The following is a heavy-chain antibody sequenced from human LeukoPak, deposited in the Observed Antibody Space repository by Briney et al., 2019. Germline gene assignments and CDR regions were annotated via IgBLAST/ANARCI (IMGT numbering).Heavy chain of an antibody. CDR3: ARDYGDYDKSFDY. J-gene: IGHJ4*02. CDR1: DDSITNY. CDR2: IYTSGST. D-gene: IGHD4-17*01. Sequence: SETPSLTCTVSDDSITNYWSWIRQPAGKGLEWIGRIYTSGSTNYNPSLKSRVTISVDTSKNQFSLKLSSVTAADTAVYYCARDYGDYDKSFDYWGQGTLVTVSS. V-gene: IGHV4-4*07.